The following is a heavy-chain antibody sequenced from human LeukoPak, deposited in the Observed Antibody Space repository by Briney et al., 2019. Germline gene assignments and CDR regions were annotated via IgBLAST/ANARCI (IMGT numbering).Heavy chain of an antibody. CDR3: ARDNDYYDSSGLSADAFDI. V-gene: IGHV3-21*01. Sequence: GGSLRLSCAASGFTFSSYSMNWVRQAPGKGLEWVSSISSSSSYIYYADSVKGRFTISRDNAKNSLYLQMNSLRAEDTAVSYCARDNDYYDSSGLSADAFDIWGQGTMVTVSS. CDR1: GFTFSSYS. J-gene: IGHJ3*02. CDR2: ISSSSSYI. D-gene: IGHD3-22*01.